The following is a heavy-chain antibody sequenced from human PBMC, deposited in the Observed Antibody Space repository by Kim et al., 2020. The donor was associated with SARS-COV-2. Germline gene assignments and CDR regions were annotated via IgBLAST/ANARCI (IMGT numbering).Heavy chain of an antibody. CDR3: ARVLTPPYYYYGMDV. Sequence: ASVKVSCKASGYTFTSYGISWVRQAPGQGLEWMGWISAYNGNTNYAQKLQGRVTMTTDTSTSTAYMELRSLRSDDTAVYYCARVLTPPYYYYGMDVWGQGTTVTVSS. D-gene: IGHD2-15*01. V-gene: IGHV1-18*01. CDR1: GYTFTSYG. CDR2: ISAYNGNT. J-gene: IGHJ6*02.